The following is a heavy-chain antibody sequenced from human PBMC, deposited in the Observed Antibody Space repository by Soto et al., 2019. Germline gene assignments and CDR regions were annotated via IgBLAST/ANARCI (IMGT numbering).Heavy chain of an antibody. V-gene: IGHV1-8*01. J-gene: IGHJ4*02. Sequence: ASVKVSCKASGYTFTSYDINWVRQATGQGLEWMGWMSPNSGNTGYAQKFQGRVTMTRNTSISTAYMELSSLRSEDTAVYYCARGVPKGSSSQPWGQGTLVTVSS. CDR1: GYTFTSYD. CDR2: MSPNSGNT. D-gene: IGHD6-6*01. CDR3: ARGVPKGSSSQP.